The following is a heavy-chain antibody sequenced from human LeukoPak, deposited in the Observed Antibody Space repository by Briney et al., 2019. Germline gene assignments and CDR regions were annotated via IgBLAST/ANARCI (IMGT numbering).Heavy chain of an antibody. D-gene: IGHD3-16*01. J-gene: IGHJ1*01. Sequence: PGGSLRLSCSASGFSFSDYDMNWVRQAPGKGLEWVSAISVRSIYYGESVKGRFTISRDNAKNSLYLQMDSLGVEDTAVYYCGRAFPPLRTSSAGDLWGQGTLVIVSS. CDR2: ISVRSI. V-gene: IGHV3-69-1*02. CDR1: GFSFSDYD. CDR3: GRAFPPLRTSSAGDL.